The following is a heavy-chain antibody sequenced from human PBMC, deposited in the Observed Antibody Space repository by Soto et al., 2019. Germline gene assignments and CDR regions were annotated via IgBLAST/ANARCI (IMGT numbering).Heavy chain of an antibody. D-gene: IGHD2-8*02. V-gene: IGHV5-51*01. CDR2: IFPGGPNI. CDR1: GYSFTNYW. J-gene: IGHJ4*02. Sequence: EVQLVQSGAEVKKSGESLKISCKGSGYSFTNYWIGWVRQMPGKGLEWMGIIFPGGPNIKYSPSFQGQGTISVDKAISTAYLQWSSLKASDTAMYYCARVEYGKADYWGQGTLVTVSS. CDR3: ARVEYGKADY.